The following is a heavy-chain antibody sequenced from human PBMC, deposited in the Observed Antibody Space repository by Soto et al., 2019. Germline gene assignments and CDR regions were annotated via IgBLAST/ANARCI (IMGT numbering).Heavy chain of an antibody. CDR2: TSSSGTGI. D-gene: IGHD2-8*01. V-gene: IGHV3-11*01. CDR3: ARAYYNAFDI. Sequence: LSCAASRFTFRDYYVIWIRQPPMKQQETVAYTSSSGTGIYYRDSVKGPFTIFRDNAKNSLYLKMNSLRVEDTAVYYFARAYYNAFDIWGKG. J-gene: IGHJ3*02. CDR1: RFTFRDYY.